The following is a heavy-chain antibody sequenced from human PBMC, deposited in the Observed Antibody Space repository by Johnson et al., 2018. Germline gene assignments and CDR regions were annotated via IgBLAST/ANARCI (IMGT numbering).Heavy chain of an antibody. CDR3: ARWGLVATIVYDGMDV. CDR2: INHSGST. V-gene: IGHV4-34*01. J-gene: IGHJ6*02. CDR1: GGSFSGYY. D-gene: IGHD5-12*01. Sequence: QVQLQQWGAGLLKPSETLSLTCAVYGGSFSGYYWSWIRQPPGKGLEWIGEINHSGSTNYNPSLKSRVTISVDTSKNQFSLKLSSVTAADTAGYDCARWGLVATIVYDGMDVWGQWTTVTVS.